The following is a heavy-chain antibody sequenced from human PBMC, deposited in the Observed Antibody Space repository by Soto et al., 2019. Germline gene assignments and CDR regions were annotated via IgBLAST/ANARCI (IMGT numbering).Heavy chain of an antibody. CDR2: ISSSSSYT. CDR1: GFTFSDYY. V-gene: IGHV3-11*06. Sequence: GGSLRLSCAASGFTFSDYYMSWIRQAPGKGLEWVSYISSSSSYTNYADSVKGRFTISRDNAKNSLYLQMNSLRAEDTAVYYCARERGGYSSTAAFDIWGQGTMVTVSS. CDR3: ARERGGYSSTAAFDI. J-gene: IGHJ3*02. D-gene: IGHD6-13*01.